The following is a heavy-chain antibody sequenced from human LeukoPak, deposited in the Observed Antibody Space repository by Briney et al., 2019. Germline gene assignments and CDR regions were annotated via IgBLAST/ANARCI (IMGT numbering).Heavy chain of an antibody. J-gene: IGHJ6*03. CDR3: ANGNRCTSPNCLGYYYFYMDV. D-gene: IGHD2-8*01. V-gene: IGHV3-23*01. CDR1: GFTFSSYA. Sequence: GGSLRLSCGTPGFTFSSYAMNWVRQAPGRGLEWVSGFSGSGGTTYYADSMKGRFTISRDNSKNTLYLQMNSLRAEDTAVYYCANGNRCTSPNCLGYYYFYMDVWGKGTTVTVSS. CDR2: FSGSGGTT.